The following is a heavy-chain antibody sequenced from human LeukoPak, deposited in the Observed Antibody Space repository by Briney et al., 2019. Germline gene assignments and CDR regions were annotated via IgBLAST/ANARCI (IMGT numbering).Heavy chain of an antibody. CDR1: GFTFSSYS. V-gene: IGHV3-48*01. CDR2: ISSGSSTI. Sequence: GGSLRLSCAASGFTFSSYSMNWVRQAPGKGLEWVSYISSGSSTIYYADSVKGRFTISRDNAKNSLYLQMNSLRAEDTAVYYCARDGADFFGYWGQGTLVTDSS. CDR3: ARDGADFFGY. J-gene: IGHJ4*02.